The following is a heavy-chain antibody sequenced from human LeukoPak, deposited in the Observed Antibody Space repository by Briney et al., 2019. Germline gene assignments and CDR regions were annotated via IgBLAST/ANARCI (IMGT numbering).Heavy chain of an antibody. CDR2: IYYSGST. CDR3: ASENYDFWSGYYYFDY. CDR1: GGSISSSSYY. V-gene: IGHV4-39*01. D-gene: IGHD3-3*01. J-gene: IGHJ4*02. Sequence: SEALSLTCTVSGGSISSSSYYWGCIRQPPGKGLEWIGSIYYSGSTYYNPSLKSRVTISVDTSKNQFSLKLSSVTAADTAVYYCASENYDFWSGYYYFDYWGQGTLVTVSS.